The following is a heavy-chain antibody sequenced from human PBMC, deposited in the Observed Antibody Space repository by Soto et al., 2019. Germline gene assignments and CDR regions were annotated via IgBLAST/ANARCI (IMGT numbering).Heavy chain of an antibody. CDR1: GFTFSSYA. J-gene: IGHJ3*02. Sequence: GGSLRLSCAASGFTFSSYAMSWVRQAPGKGLEWVSGISGSGDSTYYADSVKGRFAISRDNSKNTLYLQMDSLRAEDTAVYYCAKGGEMVRGIKDTFDIWGQGTMVTVSS. CDR2: ISGSGDST. V-gene: IGHV3-23*01. CDR3: AKGGEMVRGIKDTFDI. D-gene: IGHD3-10*01.